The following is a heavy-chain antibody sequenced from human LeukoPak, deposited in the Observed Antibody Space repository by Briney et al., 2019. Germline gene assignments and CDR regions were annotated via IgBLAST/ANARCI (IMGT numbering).Heavy chain of an antibody. CDR1: GFTFSSYS. Sequence: GGSLRLSCAASGFTFSSYSMNWVRQAPGKGLEWVSSISSSSSYIYYADSVKGRFTISRDNAKNSLYLQMNSLRAGDTAVYYCARETYCSSTSCYVYYYGMDVWGQGTTVTVSS. CDR2: ISSSSSYI. CDR3: ARETYCSSTSCYVYYYGMDV. J-gene: IGHJ6*02. V-gene: IGHV3-21*01. D-gene: IGHD2-2*01.